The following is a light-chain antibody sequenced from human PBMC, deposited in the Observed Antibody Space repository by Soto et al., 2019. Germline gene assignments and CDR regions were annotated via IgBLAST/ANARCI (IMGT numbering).Light chain of an antibody. Sequence: QSALTQPASVSGSPGQSITISCTGTSCDVGGYNYVPWYQQHPGKAPKLMIYDVSNRPSGVSNRFSGSKSGNTASLTISGLQAEDEADYYCSSYTSSSTLEVFGTGTKVTVL. V-gene: IGLV2-14*01. J-gene: IGLJ1*01. CDR3: SSYTSSSTLEV. CDR1: SCDVGGYNY. CDR2: DVS.